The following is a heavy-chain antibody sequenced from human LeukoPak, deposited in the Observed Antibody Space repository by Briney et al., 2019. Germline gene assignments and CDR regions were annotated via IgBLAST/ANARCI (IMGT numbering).Heavy chain of an antibody. CDR3: AKDQPPWYYYDSSGYHGTGYFDY. D-gene: IGHD3-22*01. V-gene: IGHV1-18*01. CDR1: GYTFTSYG. J-gene: IGHJ4*02. Sequence: ASVKVSCKASGYTFTSYGISWVRQAPGQGLEWMGWISAYNGNTNYAQKLQGRVTMTTDTSTSTAYMELRSLRSDDTAVYYCAKDQPPWYYYDSSGYHGTGYFDYWGQGTLVTVSS. CDR2: ISAYNGNT.